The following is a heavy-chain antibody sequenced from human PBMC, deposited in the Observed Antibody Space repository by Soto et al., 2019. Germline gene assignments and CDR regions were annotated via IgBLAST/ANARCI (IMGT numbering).Heavy chain of an antibody. V-gene: IGHV3-74*01. Sequence: HPGGSLRLSCAASGFSFSSYWMHWVRQAPGRGLVWVSRINRDGSITAYADSVKGRFTISRDNAKDTLYLQMNSLRAEDTAVYFCARDYDFWSSYPSVYFDYWGQGNLVTVSS. CDR2: INRDGSIT. CDR1: GFSFSSYW. D-gene: IGHD3-3*01. J-gene: IGHJ4*02. CDR3: ARDYDFWSSYPSVYFDY.